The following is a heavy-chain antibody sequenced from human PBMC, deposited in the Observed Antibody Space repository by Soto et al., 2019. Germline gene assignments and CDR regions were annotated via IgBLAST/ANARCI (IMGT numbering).Heavy chain of an antibody. CDR2: INPILSMS. CDR3: ASSYGSGYRAFDY. V-gene: IGHV1-69*02. D-gene: IGHD3-10*01. J-gene: IGHJ4*02. CDR1: GDTFSFYS. Sequence: QVQLVQSGAEVKKPGSSVRVSCKASGDTFSFYSINWVRQAPGLGLGWMGRINPILSMSNYAQRFQGRVTMTADKSTSTAYMALSSLKSEDTAMYYCASSYGSGYRAFDYWGQGALVIVSS.